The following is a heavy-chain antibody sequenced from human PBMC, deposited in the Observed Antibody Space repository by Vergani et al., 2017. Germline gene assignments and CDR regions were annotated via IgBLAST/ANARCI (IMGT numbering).Heavy chain of an antibody. V-gene: IGHV4-38-2*01. CDR3: ARGLTASYYFDY. J-gene: IGHJ4*02. CDR2: IYHSGST. CDR1: GYSISSGYY. D-gene: IGHD2-21*02. Sequence: QVQLQESGPGLVKPSETLSLTCAVSGYSISSGYYWGWIRQPPGKGLEWIGSIYHSGSTYYNPSLKSRVTISVDTSKNQFSLKLSSVTAADAAVYYCARGLTASYYFDYWGQGTLVTVSS.